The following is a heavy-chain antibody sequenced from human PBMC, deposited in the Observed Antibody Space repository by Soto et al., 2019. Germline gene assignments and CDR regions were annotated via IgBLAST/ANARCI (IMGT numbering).Heavy chain of an antibody. CDR3: ARSSTRKRQLHAFDI. CDR1: GFTFSSYA. Sequence: QPGGSLRLSCAASGFTFSSYAMHWVRQAPGKGLEWVAVISYDGSNKYYADSVKGRFTISRDNSKNTLYLQMNSLRAEDTAVYYCARSSTRKRQLHAFDIWGQGTMVTVSS. CDR2: ISYDGSNK. V-gene: IGHV3-30-3*01. J-gene: IGHJ3*02. D-gene: IGHD2-2*01.